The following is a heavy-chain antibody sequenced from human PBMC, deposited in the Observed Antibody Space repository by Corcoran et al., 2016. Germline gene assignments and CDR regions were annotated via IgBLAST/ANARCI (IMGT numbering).Heavy chain of an antibody. J-gene: IGHJ4*02. Sequence: QVTLKESGPALVKPTQTLTLTCPFSGFSLSTSGMRVSWIRQPPGKALEWLARIDWDDDKFYSTSLKTRLSIAKDTSKNQVVLTMTNMDPVDTATYYCARGLGSSTMYFDYWGQGTLVTVSS. CDR2: IDWDDDK. V-gene: IGHV2-70*04. CDR1: GFSLSTSGMR. CDR3: ARGLGSSTMYFDY. D-gene: IGHD3-10*01.